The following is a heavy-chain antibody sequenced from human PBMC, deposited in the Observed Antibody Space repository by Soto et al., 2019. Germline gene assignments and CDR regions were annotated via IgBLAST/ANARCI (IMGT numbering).Heavy chain of an antibody. V-gene: IGHV3-48*02. CDR1: GFTFSSYS. CDR2: ISSSSSTI. CDR3: ASRCGPPGCFDI. J-gene: IGHJ3*02. Sequence: EVQLVESGGGLVQPGGSLRLSCAASGFTFSSYSMNWVRQAPGKGLEWVSYISSSSSTIYYADSVKGRFTISKDNAKNSLYLQMNSLRDEDTAVYYCASRCGPPGCFDIWGQGTMVTVSS.